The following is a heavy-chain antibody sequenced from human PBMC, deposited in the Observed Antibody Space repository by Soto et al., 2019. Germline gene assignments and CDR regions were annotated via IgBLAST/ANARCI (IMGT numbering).Heavy chain of an antibody. CDR1: EFTFSFYW. V-gene: IGHV3-7*01. CDR3: ARGRSSAY. J-gene: IGHJ4*02. CDR2: IKEDGTEQ. Sequence: EVQLVESGGDLVQPGGSLRLSCAASEFTFSFYWMTWVRQAPGKGLEWVASIKEDGTEQYYVDSVKGRFTVSRDNAKNSLYLQMNNLRVEDTAVYYCARGRSSAYWVQGTLVTVSS. D-gene: IGHD3-3*01.